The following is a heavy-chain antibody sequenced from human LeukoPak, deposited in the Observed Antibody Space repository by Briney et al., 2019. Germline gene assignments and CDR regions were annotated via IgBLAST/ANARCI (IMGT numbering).Heavy chain of an antibody. D-gene: IGHD6-13*01. Sequence: SQTLSLTCAISGDSVSSTSAAWNWIRQSPSISLEWLGRTYYRSKWYSDYAVSVRGRITVSPDTSTNQFSLQLNSVTPEDTAVYYCARYTSSWFFDSWGLGTLVTVSS. CDR2: TYYRSKWYS. CDR3: ARYTSSWFFDS. J-gene: IGHJ4*02. V-gene: IGHV6-1*01. CDR1: GDSVSSTSAA.